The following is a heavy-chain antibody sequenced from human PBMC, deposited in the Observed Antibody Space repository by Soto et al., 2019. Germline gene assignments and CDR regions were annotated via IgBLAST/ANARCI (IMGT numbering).Heavy chain of an antibody. J-gene: IGHJ6*02. V-gene: IGHV1-2*02. CDR2: INPNSGGT. Sequence: QVQLVQSGAEVKKPGASVKVSCKASGYTFTGYYMHWVRQAPGQGLEWMGWINPNSGGTNYAQKFQARSTMTGDTSVSTGYMGLSRLRSDDTAVYYGAREGVGGALTGDHYYYGMDVWGQGTTVTVSS. CDR3: AREGVGGALTGDHYYYGMDV. D-gene: IGHD7-27*01. CDR1: GYTFTGYY.